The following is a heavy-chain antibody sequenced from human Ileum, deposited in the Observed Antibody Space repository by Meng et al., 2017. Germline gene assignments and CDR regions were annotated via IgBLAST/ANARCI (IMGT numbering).Heavy chain of an antibody. Sequence: VELQESGPGLVKPSETLSLTCTVSGGSISGYFWSWIRQPAGKGLEWIGRLYTSGITNYNPSLKSRVTMSVDTSKSQFSLNLTSVTAADTAIYYCAREKQQLGFDSWGQGTLVTVSS. CDR1: GGSISGYF. J-gene: IGHJ4*02. CDR3: AREKQQLGFDS. CDR2: LYTSGIT. D-gene: IGHD1-1*01. V-gene: IGHV4-4*07.